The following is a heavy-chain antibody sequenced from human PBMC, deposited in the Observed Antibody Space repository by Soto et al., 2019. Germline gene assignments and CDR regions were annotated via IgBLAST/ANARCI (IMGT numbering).Heavy chain of an antibody. CDR2: IGSSSSYT. J-gene: IGHJ3*02. V-gene: IGHV3-11*05. Sequence: QVQLVESGGGLVKPGGSLRLSCAASGFTFSDYYMSWIRQAPGKGLEWVSYIGSSSSYTNYAYSVKGRFTISRDSAKNSLYRQMNSLRAGDTAVYYCAIDADILTGSDAFDIWGQGTMVTVSS. D-gene: IGHD3-9*01. CDR3: AIDADILTGSDAFDI. CDR1: GFTFSDYY.